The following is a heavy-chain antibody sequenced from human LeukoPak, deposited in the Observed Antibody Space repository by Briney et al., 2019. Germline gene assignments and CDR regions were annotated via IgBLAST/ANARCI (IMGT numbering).Heavy chain of an antibody. Sequence: ASVKVSCKASGHTFTGYYMHWVRQAPGQGLEWMGWINPNSGGTNYAQKFQGWVTMTRDTSISTAYMELSRLRSDDTAVYYCARSHIVVVPAARDYYYGMDVWGQGTTVTVSS. CDR3: ARSHIVVVPAARDYYYGMDV. CDR1: GHTFTGYY. J-gene: IGHJ6*02. D-gene: IGHD2-2*01. V-gene: IGHV1-2*04. CDR2: INPNSGGT.